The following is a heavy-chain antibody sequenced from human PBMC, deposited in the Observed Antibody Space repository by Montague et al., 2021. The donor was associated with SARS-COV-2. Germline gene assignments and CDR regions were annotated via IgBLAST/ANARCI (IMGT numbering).Heavy chain of an antibody. D-gene: IGHD2-2*01. V-gene: IGHV4-59*01. CDR1: GGTISSYY. CDR2: ISYIGST. J-gene: IGHJ3*02. Sequence: SETLSLTCTVSGGTISSYYYSWIRQPPGKALVWIVYISYIGSTNYNPSLKSRVTASIDTSKNQFSLKLSSVTAADSAVYYCARQGSDYCSSTSCYGAEHPFDIWGQGTMVTVSS. CDR3: ARQGSDYCSSTSCYGAEHPFDI.